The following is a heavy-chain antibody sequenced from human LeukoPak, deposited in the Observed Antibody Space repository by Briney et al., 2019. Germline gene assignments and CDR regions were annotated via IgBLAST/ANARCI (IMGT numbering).Heavy chain of an antibody. Sequence: SETLSLTCTVSGGSISSYYWSWIRQPPGKGLEWIGYTYYSGSTNYNPSLKSRVAVSVDTSKNQFSLKLSSVTAADTAVYYCARVSTNPSIAAGGESDYYYMDVWGKGTTVTVSS. D-gene: IGHD6-13*01. CDR3: ARVSTNPSIAAGGESDYYYMDV. CDR2: TYYSGST. J-gene: IGHJ6*03. CDR1: GGSISSYY. V-gene: IGHV4-59*01.